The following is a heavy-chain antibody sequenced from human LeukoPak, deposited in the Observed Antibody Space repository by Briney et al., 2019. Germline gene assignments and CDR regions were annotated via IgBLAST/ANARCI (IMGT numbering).Heavy chain of an antibody. CDR3: AREGRFRLDP. J-gene: IGHJ5*02. CDR1: GYTFTDYY. D-gene: IGHD3-3*01. V-gene: IGHV1-46*01. CDR2: ISPGTGGT. Sequence: GASVKVSCKSSGYTFTDYYVHWVRQAPGQGLEWMGMISPGTGGTTYAQTFQDRVTLTRDMSTTTVYMEMRSLRFEDTAVYYCAREGRFRLDPWGQGSLVTVSS.